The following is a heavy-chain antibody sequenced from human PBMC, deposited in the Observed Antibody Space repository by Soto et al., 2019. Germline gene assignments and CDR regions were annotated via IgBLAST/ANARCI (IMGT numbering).Heavy chain of an antibody. V-gene: IGHV4-30-4*01. CDR3: ARESGERTVSYSYFYYGMEV. CDR2: IYYSGST. J-gene: IGHJ6*02. CDR1: GGSISSGDYY. Sequence: SETLSLTCTVSGGSISSGDYYWGWIRQPPGKGLEWIGYIYYSGSTYYNPSLKSRVTISVDTSKNQFSLKLSSVTAADTAGYYCARESGERTVSYSYFYYGMEVWGQGTTVTVSS. D-gene: IGHD4-17*01.